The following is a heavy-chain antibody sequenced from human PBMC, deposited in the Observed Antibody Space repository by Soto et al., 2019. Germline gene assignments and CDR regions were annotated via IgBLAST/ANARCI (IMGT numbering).Heavy chain of an antibody. CDR1: GFTFSSYG. V-gene: IGHV3-30*18. Sequence: GGSLRLSCAASGFTFSSYGMHWVRQAPGKGLEWVAVISYDGSNKYYADSVKGRFTISRDNSKNTLYLQMNSLRAEDTAVYYCAKDLGYYYDSSGCLADWGQGALVTVSS. CDR3: AKDLGYYYDSSGCLAD. J-gene: IGHJ4*02. D-gene: IGHD3-22*01. CDR2: ISYDGSNK.